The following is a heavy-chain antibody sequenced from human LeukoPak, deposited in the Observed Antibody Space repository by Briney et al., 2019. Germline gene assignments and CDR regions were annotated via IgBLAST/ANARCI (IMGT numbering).Heavy chain of an antibody. Sequence: ASVKVSCTASGFTFTRYDINRVRQATGQGLEWMGWMNPNNGNTGYAQTFQGRVTMTRDTFTSTAYMELRSLTSEDTAVYYCVRDGEGLAISVNYWFDLWGQGTLVTVSS. CDR3: VRDGEGLAISVNYWFDL. CDR2: MNPNNGNT. J-gene: IGHJ5*02. CDR1: GFTFTRYD. D-gene: IGHD3-10*01. V-gene: IGHV1-8*01.